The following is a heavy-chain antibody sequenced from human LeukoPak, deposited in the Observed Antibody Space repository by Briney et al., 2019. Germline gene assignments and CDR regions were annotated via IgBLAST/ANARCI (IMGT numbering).Heavy chain of an antibody. J-gene: IGHJ4*02. CDR2: VRYDGSNK. Sequence: GGSLRLSCAASGFTFSSYGMHRVRQAPGKGLEWVAFVRYDGSNKYYADSVKGRFTISRDNSKNTLYLQMNSLRAEDTAVYYCAKDLGSTYYFDYWGQGTLVTVSS. CDR3: AKDLGSTYYFDY. CDR1: GFTFSSYG. D-gene: IGHD2-15*01. V-gene: IGHV3-30*02.